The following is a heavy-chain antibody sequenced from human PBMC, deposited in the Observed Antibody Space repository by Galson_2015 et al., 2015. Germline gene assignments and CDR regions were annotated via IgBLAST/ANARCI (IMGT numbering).Heavy chain of an antibody. CDR3: AREYDIPHPTCYYYGMDV. Sequence: SVKVSCKASGYTFTSYGISWVRQAPGQGLEWMGWMSAYSGNTNYAQKLQGRVTMTTDTSTSTAYMELRSLRSDDTAVYYCAREYDIPHPTCYYYGMDVWGQGTTVTVSS. D-gene: IGHD3-9*01. CDR1: GYTFTSYG. V-gene: IGHV1-18*01. J-gene: IGHJ6*02. CDR2: MSAYSGNT.